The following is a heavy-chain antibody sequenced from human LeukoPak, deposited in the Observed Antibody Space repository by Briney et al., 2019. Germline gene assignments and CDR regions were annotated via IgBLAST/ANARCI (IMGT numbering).Heavy chain of an antibody. CDR3: AKSHHVTAIDY. V-gene: IGHV3-7*03. Sequence: GGSLRLSCAASGFTFGTYWMSWVRQAPGKGLEWVANIKQDGSEEYYVDSVKGRFTISRDNAKNSLYLQMNSLRADDTAVYYCAKSHHVTAIDYWGQGTLVTVSS. CDR1: GFTFGTYW. CDR2: IKQDGSEE. J-gene: IGHJ4*02. D-gene: IGHD2-21*02.